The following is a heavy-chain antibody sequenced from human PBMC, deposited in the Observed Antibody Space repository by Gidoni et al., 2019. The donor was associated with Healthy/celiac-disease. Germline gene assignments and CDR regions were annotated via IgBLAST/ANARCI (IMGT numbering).Heavy chain of an antibody. CDR1: GGAISSGGYY. V-gene: IGHV4-31*03. CDR3: ARDSTLGGHREFDY. D-gene: IGHD2-15*01. CDR2: IYYSGST. Sequence: QVQLQESGPGLVKPSQTLSLTCTGAGGAISSGGYYWSWSRQHPGKGLEWLGYIYYSGSTYYHPSLKSRVTISVDTSKNQFSLKLSSVTAADTAVYYCARDSTLGGHREFDYWGQGTLVPVSS. J-gene: IGHJ4*02.